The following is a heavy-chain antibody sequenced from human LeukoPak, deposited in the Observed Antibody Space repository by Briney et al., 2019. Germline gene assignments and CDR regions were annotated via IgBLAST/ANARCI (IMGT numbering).Heavy chain of an antibody. CDR3: ARRGVANWYFDL. Sequence: TSETLSLTCTESGGSISPYYWSRIRQPPGKGLEWIGYIHYSGSTNYNPSLKSRVTISVDTSKNQFSLKLGSVTAADTAMYYCARRGVANWYFDLWGRGTLVTVSS. D-gene: IGHD2-15*01. V-gene: IGHV4-59*08. CDR2: IHYSGST. CDR1: GGSISPYY. J-gene: IGHJ2*01.